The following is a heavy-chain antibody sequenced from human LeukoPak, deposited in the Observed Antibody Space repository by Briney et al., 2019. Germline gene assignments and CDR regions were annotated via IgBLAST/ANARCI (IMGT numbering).Heavy chain of an antibody. D-gene: IGHD3-22*01. V-gene: IGHV3-30*07. Sequence: PGGSLRLSCSVSGFTFSNYGIHWVRQAPGKGLEWVAVISHDGSNENYADSVKGRFTISRDNSKSTVHLQMNSLRAEDTAVYYCAYSGGYDSSHPRSSYYYGMDVWGQGTTVTVSS. CDR2: ISHDGSNE. CDR3: AYSGGYDSSHPRSSYYYGMDV. J-gene: IGHJ6*02. CDR1: GFTFSNYG.